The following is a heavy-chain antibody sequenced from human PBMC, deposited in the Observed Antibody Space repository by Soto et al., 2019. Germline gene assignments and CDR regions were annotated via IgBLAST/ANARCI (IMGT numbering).Heavy chain of an antibody. Sequence: SETLSLTCAVYGGSFSGYYWSWICQPPGKGLEWIGEINHSGSTNYNPSLKSRVTISVDTSKNQFSLKLSSVTAADTAVYYCARGQIAADNWFDPWGQGTLVTSPQ. CDR3: ARGQIAADNWFDP. V-gene: IGHV4-34*01. D-gene: IGHD6-6*01. CDR1: GGSFSGYY. CDR2: INHSGST. J-gene: IGHJ5*02.